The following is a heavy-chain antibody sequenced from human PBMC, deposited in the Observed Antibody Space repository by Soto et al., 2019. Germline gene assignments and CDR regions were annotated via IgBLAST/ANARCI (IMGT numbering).Heavy chain of an antibody. J-gene: IGHJ6*02. D-gene: IGHD3-10*01. CDR3: ARDVRPGSGSRYYYYGMDV. CDR2: IIPIFGTA. CDR1: GGTFSSYA. V-gene: IGHV1-69*13. Sequence: GASVKVSCKASGGTFSSYAISWVRQAPGQGLEWMGGIIPIFGTANYAQKFQGRVTITADESTSTAYMELSSLRSEDTAVYYCARDVRPGSGSRYYYYGMDVWGQGTTVTVS.